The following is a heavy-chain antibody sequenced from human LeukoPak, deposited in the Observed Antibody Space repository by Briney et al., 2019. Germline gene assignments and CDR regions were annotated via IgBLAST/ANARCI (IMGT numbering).Heavy chain of an antibody. D-gene: IGHD6-13*01. CDR1: GYTFTSYD. Sequence: ASVKVSCKASGYTFTSYDINWVRQATGQGLEWMGWMNPNSGNTGYAQKFQGRVTMTRNTSISTAYMELSSLRSEDTAVYYCARAAAGHVAFDIWGQGTMVTVSS. J-gene: IGHJ3*02. V-gene: IGHV1-8*01. CDR2: MNPNSGNT. CDR3: ARAAAGHVAFDI.